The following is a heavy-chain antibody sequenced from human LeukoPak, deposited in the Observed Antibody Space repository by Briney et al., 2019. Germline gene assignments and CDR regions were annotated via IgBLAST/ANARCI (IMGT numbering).Heavy chain of an antibody. CDR2: IYSSGST. V-gene: IGHV4-59*01. Sequence: PSETLSLTCTVSGGSISSYYWSWIRQPPGKGLEWIGYIYSSGSTNYNPSLKSRVTISVDTSKNQFSLKLSSVTAADTAVYYCARCYCSGGSCTSPGDYYYMDVWGKGTTVTVSS. CDR3: ARCYCSGGSCTSPGDYYYMDV. J-gene: IGHJ6*03. CDR1: GGSISSYY. D-gene: IGHD2-15*01.